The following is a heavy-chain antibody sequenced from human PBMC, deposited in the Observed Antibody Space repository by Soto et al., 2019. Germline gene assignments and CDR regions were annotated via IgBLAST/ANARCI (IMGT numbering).Heavy chain of an antibody. D-gene: IGHD1-7*01. CDR1: GGTFSSYA. J-gene: IGHJ4*02. V-gene: IGHV1-69*01. Sequence: HGQLVQSWAEVKKPGSSVKVSCKASGGTFSSYAISWFRQAPGQGLEWMGGIIPIFGTANYAQKFQGRVTITADESTSTAYMELSSLRSEDTAVYYCASWSYNWNYCYWGQGTLVTVSS. CDR3: ASWSYNWNYCY. CDR2: IIPIFGTA.